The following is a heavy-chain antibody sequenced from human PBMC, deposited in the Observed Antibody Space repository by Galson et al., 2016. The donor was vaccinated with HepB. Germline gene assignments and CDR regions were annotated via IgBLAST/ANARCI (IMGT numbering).Heavy chain of an antibody. CDR2: INPDGSEK. V-gene: IGHV3-7*01. CDR1: GFIFGDTL. CDR3: PGTLLQEHL. Sequence: SLRLSCAASGFIFGDTLMSWVRQAPGKGLEWVANINPDGSEKNYVDSVRGRFTISRENAKNSLYLQMDSLSLHQGPIGLPPGTLLQEHLWG. J-gene: IGHJ6*01.